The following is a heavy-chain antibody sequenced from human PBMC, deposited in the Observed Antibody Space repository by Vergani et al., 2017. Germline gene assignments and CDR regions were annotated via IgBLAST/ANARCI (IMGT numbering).Heavy chain of an antibody. CDR1: DGSVSSGSYY. V-gene: IGHV4-61*10. CDR2: VYYSGST. J-gene: IGHJ6*03. D-gene: IGHD1-26*01. Sequence: QVQLQESGPGLVKPSETLSLTCTVSDGSVSSGSYYWSWIRQPAGKGLEYIGFVYYSGSTNYHPSLKSRVTTSVDTSKNQFSLKLSSVTAADTAVYYCARALRARSPRYYYYYMDVWGKGTTVTVSS. CDR3: ARALRARSPRYYYYYMDV.